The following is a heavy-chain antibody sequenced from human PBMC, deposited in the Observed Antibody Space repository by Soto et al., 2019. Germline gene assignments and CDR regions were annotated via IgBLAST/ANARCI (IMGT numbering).Heavy chain of an antibody. CDR3: ARDYDFWSGYYTGTSDY. CDR1: GFTFSSFS. CDR2: ISDGGGTI. Sequence: GGSLRLSCAASGFTFSSFSMNWVRQAPGKGLEWVSYISDGGGTIYYADSVKGRFTISRDNAKNSLYLQMNSLRAEDTAVYYCARDYDFWSGYYTGTSDYWGQGTLVTVSS. V-gene: IGHV3-48*01. J-gene: IGHJ4*02. D-gene: IGHD3-3*01.